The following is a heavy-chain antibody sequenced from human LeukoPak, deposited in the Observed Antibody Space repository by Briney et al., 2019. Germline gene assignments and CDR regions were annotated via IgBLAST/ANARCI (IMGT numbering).Heavy chain of an antibody. CDR1: GFTFSSYA. Sequence: PGGSLRLSCAASGFTFSSYAMHWVRQAPGKGLEWVAVISYDGSNKYYADCVKGRFTISRDNSKNTLYLQMNSLRAEDTAVYYCAREGLEHFDYWGQGTLVTVSS. D-gene: IGHD1-1*01. J-gene: IGHJ4*02. CDR2: ISYDGSNK. V-gene: IGHV3-30*01. CDR3: AREGLEHFDY.